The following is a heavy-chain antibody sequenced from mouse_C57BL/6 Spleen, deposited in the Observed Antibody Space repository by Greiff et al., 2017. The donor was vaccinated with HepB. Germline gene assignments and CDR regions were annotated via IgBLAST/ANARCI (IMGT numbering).Heavy chain of an antibody. CDR2: IWSGGST. V-gene: IGHV2-2*01. CDR1: GFSLTSYG. J-gene: IGHJ2*01. Sequence: VQLQQSGPGLVQPSQSLSITCTVSGFSLTSYGVHWVRQSPGKGLEWLGVIWSGGSTDYNAAFISRLSISKDNSKSQVFFKMNSLQADDTAIYYCARSLGLDYFDYWGQGTTLTVSS. CDR3: ARSLGLDYFDY. D-gene: IGHD4-1*01.